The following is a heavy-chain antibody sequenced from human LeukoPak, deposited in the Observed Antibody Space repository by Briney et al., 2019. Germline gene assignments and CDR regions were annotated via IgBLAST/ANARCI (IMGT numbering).Heavy chain of an antibody. CDR1: GGSISSYY. CDR3: ARGTTVTTPDY. D-gene: IGHD4-17*01. J-gene: IGHJ4*02. V-gene: IGHV4-59*08. Sequence: PSETLSLTCTVSGGSISSYYWSWIRQPPGKGLEWIGYIYYSGSTNYNPSLKSRVTISIDTSKNQFSLKLSSVTAADTAVYYCARGTTVTTPDYWRQGTLVTVSS. CDR2: IYYSGST.